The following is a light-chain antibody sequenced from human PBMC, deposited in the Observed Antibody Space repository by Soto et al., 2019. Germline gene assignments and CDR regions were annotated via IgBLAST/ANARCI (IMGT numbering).Light chain of an antibody. Sequence: DIVLTQSPGTLSLSPGERATLSCRASQSIFSSYLAWYQQIPGQAPRLLIYGASSRATGIPDRFSGSGSGTDFTLTISRLEPEDFAVYYCQQYGSSPLSFGGGTKVEIK. CDR1: QSIFSSY. CDR3: QQYGSSPLS. J-gene: IGKJ4*01. CDR2: GAS. V-gene: IGKV3-20*01.